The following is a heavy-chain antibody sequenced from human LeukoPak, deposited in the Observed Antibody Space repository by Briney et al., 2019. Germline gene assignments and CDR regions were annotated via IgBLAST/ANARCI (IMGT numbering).Heavy chain of an antibody. CDR3: ARQSGSYGPDFDY. J-gene: IGHJ4*02. V-gene: IGHV4-59*08. D-gene: IGHD1-26*01. CDR1: GGSISSYY. CDR2: IYYSGST. Sequence: SETLSLTCTVSGGSISSYYWSWIRQPPGKGLEWIGYIYYSGSTNYNPFLKSRVTISVDTSKNQFSLKLSSVTAADTAVYYCARQSGSYGPDFDYWGQGTLVTVAS.